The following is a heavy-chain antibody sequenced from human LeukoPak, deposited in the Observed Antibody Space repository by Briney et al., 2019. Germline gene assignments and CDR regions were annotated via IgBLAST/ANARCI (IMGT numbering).Heavy chain of an antibody. D-gene: IGHD2-2*01. CDR3: ARVGGYCSSTSCWGENWFDP. J-gene: IGHJ5*02. CDR2: ISSSGSTI. Sequence: PGGSLRLSCAASGFTFSDYYMSWIRQAPGKVLEWVSYISSSGSTIYYADSVKGRFTISRDNAKNSLYLQMNSLRAEDTAVYYCARVGGYCSSTSCWGENWFDPWGQGTLVTVSS. V-gene: IGHV3-11*04. CDR1: GFTFSDYY.